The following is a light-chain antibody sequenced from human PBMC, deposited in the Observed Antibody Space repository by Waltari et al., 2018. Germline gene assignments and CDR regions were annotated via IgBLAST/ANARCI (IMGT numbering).Light chain of an antibody. V-gene: IGLV2-14*03. Sequence: QSALTQPASVSGSPGQSITISCTGTRSDVGGKNYVSWYQQHPGKAPKRMIYAVSNRPSWVSNRFSGSKSGNTASLTISGLQAEDEAHYYCSSYISSDTLELFGGGTSLTV. CDR3: SSYISSDTLEL. CDR2: AVS. J-gene: IGLJ2*01. CDR1: RSDVGGKNY.